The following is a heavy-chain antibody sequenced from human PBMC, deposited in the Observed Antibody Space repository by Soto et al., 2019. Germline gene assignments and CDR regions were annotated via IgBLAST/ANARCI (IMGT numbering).Heavy chain of an antibody. CDR2: IYYSGST. Sequence: SETLSLTCTVSGGSISGYYWSWIRQPPGKGLEWIGYIYYSGSTYYNPSLKSRVTISVDTSKNQFSLKLSSVTAADTAVYYCARVFSDSSSFFDPWGQGTLVTVSS. J-gene: IGHJ5*02. D-gene: IGHD6-13*01. CDR3: ARVFSDSSSFFDP. CDR1: GGSISGYY. V-gene: IGHV4-59*12.